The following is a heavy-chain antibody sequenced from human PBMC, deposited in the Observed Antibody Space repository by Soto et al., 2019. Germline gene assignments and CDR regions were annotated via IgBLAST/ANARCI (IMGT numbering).Heavy chain of an antibody. V-gene: IGHV3-33*01. Sequence: GGSLRVSCAASGFTFSSYGTHWVRQAPAKGLEWVAVIWYDGSNKYYADSVKGRFTISRDNSKNTLYLQMNSLRAEDTAVYYFAGVRFRGYSYGSLHYWGPVSLVAVS. CDR2: IWYDGSNK. CDR1: GFTFSSYG. D-gene: IGHD5-18*01. J-gene: IGHJ4*02. CDR3: AGVRFRGYSYGSLHY.